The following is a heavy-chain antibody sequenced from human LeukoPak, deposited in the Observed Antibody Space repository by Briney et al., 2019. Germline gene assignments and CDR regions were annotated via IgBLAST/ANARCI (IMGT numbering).Heavy chain of an antibody. Sequence: PSQTLCLTCTVSGGSISSGSYYWRWIRQPAGKGLEWIGRIYTSGSTNYNPSLKSRVTISVDTSKNQFSLKLSSVTAAHTAVYYCAREYPYYYDSSGYYYGHYYYYMDVWGKGTTVTVSS. D-gene: IGHD3-22*01. J-gene: IGHJ6*03. CDR3: AREYPYYYDSSGYYYGHYYYYMDV. CDR2: IYTSGST. CDR1: GGSISSGSYY. V-gene: IGHV4-61*02.